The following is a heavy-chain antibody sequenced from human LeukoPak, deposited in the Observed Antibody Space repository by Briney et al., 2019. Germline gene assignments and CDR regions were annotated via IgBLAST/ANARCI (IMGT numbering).Heavy chain of an antibody. CDR3: AKPRTTGLGWAQFDY. Sequence: GGSLRLSCAASGVTLSTYAMSWARQAPGKGLEWVSGFDGNGPNTYYADSVKGRWTISRDNSRNTLYLEMNSLRPEDTAIYYCAKPRTTGLGWAQFDYWGQGSLVTVSS. CDR2: FDGNGPNT. V-gene: IGHV3-23*01. J-gene: IGHJ4*02. CDR1: GVTLSTYA. D-gene: IGHD2-8*02.